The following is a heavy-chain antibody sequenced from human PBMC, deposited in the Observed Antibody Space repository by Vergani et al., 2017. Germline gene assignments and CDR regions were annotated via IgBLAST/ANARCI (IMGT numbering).Heavy chain of an antibody. J-gene: IGHJ4*02. CDR2: IKSKTDGGTT. CDR3: TTFRRYDILNGYYKRDY. Sequence: EVQLVESGGGWVKPGGSLRLSCAASVFTFSNAWMSWVRPARRKGLEWVGRIKSKTDGGTTDYAAPVKGRFTISRDDSKNTLYLQMHSRNTEDTAVYYCTTFRRYDILNGYYKRDYWGQGTLVTVSS. D-gene: IGHD3-9*01. V-gene: IGHV3-15*01. CDR1: VFTFSNAW.